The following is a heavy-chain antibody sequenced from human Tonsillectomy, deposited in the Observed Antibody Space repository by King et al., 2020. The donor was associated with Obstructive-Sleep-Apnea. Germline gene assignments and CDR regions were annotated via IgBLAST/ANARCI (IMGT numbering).Heavy chain of an antibody. J-gene: IGHJ3*02. CDR2: IDPCDSYT. CDR3: ARGDNYYESSGYYYSAFDI. V-gene: IGHV5-10-1*01. Sequence: QLVQSGAEVKKPGESLRISCKGSGYSFSSYLISWVRQMPGKGLEWMGSIDPCDSYTNYSPSFQGHVTISADKSISTAYLQWSSLKAPDTAMSYCARGDNYYESSGYYYSAFDIWGQGTMVTVSS. D-gene: IGHD3-22*01. CDR1: GYSFSSYL.